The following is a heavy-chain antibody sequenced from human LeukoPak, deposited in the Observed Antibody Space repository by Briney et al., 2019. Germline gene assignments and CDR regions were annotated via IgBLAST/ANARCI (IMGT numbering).Heavy chain of an antibody. CDR3: ASSGYSYGKTVDY. Sequence: PSETLSLTCTVSGASISSYYWSWIRQPPGKGLEWIGYIYYSGSTNYNPSLKSRVTISVDTHKNQFSLKLSSVTAADTAVYYCASSGYSYGKTVDYWGQGTLVTVSS. J-gene: IGHJ4*02. D-gene: IGHD5-18*01. V-gene: IGHV4-59*01. CDR1: GASISSYY. CDR2: IYYSGST.